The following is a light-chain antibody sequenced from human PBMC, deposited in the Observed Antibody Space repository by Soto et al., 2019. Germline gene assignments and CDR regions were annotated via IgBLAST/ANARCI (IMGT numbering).Light chain of an antibody. CDR3: LLSYDGPYV. J-gene: IGLJ1*01. V-gene: IGLV2-11*01. Sequence: QSALTQPRSVCGSPGQSLTISCTGTSSDVGDYNYVSWYQQHAGKAPKLLVYDVTKRPSGVPDRFSGSKSGSTASLTISGLQADDEADYYCLLSYDGPYVFGPGSKVT. CDR2: DVT. CDR1: SSDVGDYNY.